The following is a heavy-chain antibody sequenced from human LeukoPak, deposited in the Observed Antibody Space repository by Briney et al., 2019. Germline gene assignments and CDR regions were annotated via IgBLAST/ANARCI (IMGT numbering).Heavy chain of an antibody. CDR1: GFTFSSYG. J-gene: IGHJ3*02. V-gene: IGHV3-30*02. CDR3: AKGRLTMVRGVIMRGLLLDAFDI. CDR2: IRYDGSNK. Sequence: PGGSLRLSCAASGFTFSSYGMHWVRQAPGKGLEWVAFIRYDGSNKYYADSVKGRFTISRDNSKNTLYLQMNSLRAEDTALYYCAKGRLTMVRGVIMRGLLLDAFDIWGQGTMVTVSS. D-gene: IGHD3-10*01.